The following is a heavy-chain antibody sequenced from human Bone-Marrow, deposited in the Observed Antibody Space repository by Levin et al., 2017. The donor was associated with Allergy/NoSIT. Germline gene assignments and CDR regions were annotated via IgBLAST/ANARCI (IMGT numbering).Heavy chain of an antibody. J-gene: IGHJ4*02. CDR1: GGSISGSY. Sequence: SQTLSLTCTVSGGSISGSYWSWVRPPPGKGLEWVGHIFYSGSTNYNPSLKSRVTISINTSKNQFSLNLTSVTAADTAFYYCARSVAGEFDYWGQGTLVTVSS. D-gene: IGHD3-10*01. CDR2: IFYSGST. CDR3: ARSVAGEFDY. V-gene: IGHV4-59*01.